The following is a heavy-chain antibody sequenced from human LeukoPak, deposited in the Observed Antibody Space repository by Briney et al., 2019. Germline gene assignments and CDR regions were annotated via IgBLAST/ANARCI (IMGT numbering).Heavy chain of an antibody. CDR3: AKDLGYCSSTSCYITAFDI. Sequence: GGSLRLSCAASGFTFNSYDMNWVRQAPGKGLEWVSSISSSSYIYYADSVKGRFTISRDNAKNSLYLQMNSLRAEDTAVYYCAKDLGYCSSTSCYITAFDIWGQGTMVTVSS. CDR2: ISSSSYI. J-gene: IGHJ3*02. V-gene: IGHV3-21*04. CDR1: GFTFNSYD. D-gene: IGHD2-2*02.